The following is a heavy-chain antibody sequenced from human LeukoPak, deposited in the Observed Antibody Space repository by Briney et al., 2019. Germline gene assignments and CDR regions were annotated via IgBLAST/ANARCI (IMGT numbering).Heavy chain of an antibody. CDR1: GGSVIDYY. V-gene: IGHV4-4*09. D-gene: IGHD5-12*01. CDR3: AQRQGPMSGDYDYFDP. CDR2: IHGGGYT. Sequence: PSETLSLTCTVSGGSVIDYYWSWLRQPPGQGLEWIAYIHGGGYTNYNPSLRSRATISVDTSKNQFSLRMTSLTAADTAVYYCAQRQGPMSGDYDYFDPWGQGTLVTVSS. J-gene: IGHJ5*02.